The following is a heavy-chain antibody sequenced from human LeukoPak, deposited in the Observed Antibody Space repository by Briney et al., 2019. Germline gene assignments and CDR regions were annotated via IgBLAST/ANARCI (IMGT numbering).Heavy chain of an antibody. CDR3: ARAADSSSWVFDY. J-gene: IGHJ4*02. CDR2: ISYDGSNK. D-gene: IGHD6-13*01. V-gene: IGHV3-30-3*01. CDR1: GFTFSNYA. Sequence: TGGSLRLACAASGFTFSNYAMHWVRQAPGKGLEWVAVISYDGSNKYYADSVKGRFTISRDNSKNTLYLQMNSLRAEDTAVYYCARAADSSSWVFDYWGQGTLVTVSS.